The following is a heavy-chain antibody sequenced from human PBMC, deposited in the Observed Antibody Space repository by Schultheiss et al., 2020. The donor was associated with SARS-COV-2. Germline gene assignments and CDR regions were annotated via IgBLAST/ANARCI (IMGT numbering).Heavy chain of an antibody. Sequence: SETLSLTCTVSGGSINRAGYYWSWIRQHPGKGLEWIADIHYTGMAYYNPSLRSRATISVDTSKNQFSLKLGSVTAADTAVYYCARDGGVAHPWGQGTLVTVSS. V-gene: IGHV4-31*03. CDR1: GGSINRAGYY. J-gene: IGHJ5*02. CDR2: IHYTGMA. CDR3: ARDGGVAHP. D-gene: IGHD2-8*02.